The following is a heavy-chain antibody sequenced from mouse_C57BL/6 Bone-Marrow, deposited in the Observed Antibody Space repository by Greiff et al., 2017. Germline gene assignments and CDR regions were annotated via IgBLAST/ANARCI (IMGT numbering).Heavy chain of an antibody. D-gene: IGHD2-3*01. CDR1: GYTFTSYW. CDR3: ARSGRWLLRTFDY. V-gene: IGHV1-53*01. CDR2: INPSNGGT. Sequence: VQLQQPGTELVKPGASVKLSCKASGYTFTSYWMHWVKQRPGQGLEWIGNINPSNGGTNYNEKFKSKATLTVDKSSSTAYMQLSSLTSEDSAVXYCARSGRWLLRTFDYWGQGTTLTVSS. J-gene: IGHJ2*01.